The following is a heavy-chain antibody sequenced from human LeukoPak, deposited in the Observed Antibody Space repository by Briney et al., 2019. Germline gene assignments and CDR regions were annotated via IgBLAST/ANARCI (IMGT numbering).Heavy chain of an antibody. CDR2: IKADGSEK. CDR3: ARVQSGVILAFDI. CDR1: GFIFSNYW. J-gene: IGHJ3*02. D-gene: IGHD7-27*01. V-gene: IGHV3-7*03. Sequence: GGSLRLSCAASGFIFSNYWMSWVRQAPGKGLEWVANIKADGSEKYYVDSVKGRFTTSRDNSQKSLYLQMNSLRPEDTAVHYCARVQSGVILAFDIWGQGTMVTVSS.